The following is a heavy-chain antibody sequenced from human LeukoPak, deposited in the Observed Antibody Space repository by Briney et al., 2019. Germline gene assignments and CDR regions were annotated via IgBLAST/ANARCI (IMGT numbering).Heavy chain of an antibody. CDR3: AINPGAGRVDTAMAHDY. Sequence: GGSLRLSCVASGFTFSSYWMSWVRQAPGKGLEWVANIKQDGSEKYYVDSVKGRFTMSRDNAKNSLFLQMNSLRAEDTAVYYCAINPGAGRVDTAMAHDYWGQGTLVTVSS. CDR2: IKQDGSEK. CDR1: GFTFSSYW. D-gene: IGHD5-18*01. V-gene: IGHV3-7*03. J-gene: IGHJ4*02.